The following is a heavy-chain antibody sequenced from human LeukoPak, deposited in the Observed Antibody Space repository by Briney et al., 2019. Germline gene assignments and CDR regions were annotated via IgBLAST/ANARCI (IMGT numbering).Heavy chain of an antibody. CDR1: GYTFTSYY. CDR3: AREPNDGPMASSFDY. CDR2: INPSGGGT. J-gene: IGHJ4*02. Sequence: ASVKVSCKASGYTFTSYYMHWVRQAPGQGLEWMGIINPSGGGTSYAQKFQGRVTMTRDTSTSTVYMELSSLRSEDTAVYYCAREPNDGPMASSFDYWGQGTLVTVSS. D-gene: IGHD1-1*01. V-gene: IGHV1-46*01.